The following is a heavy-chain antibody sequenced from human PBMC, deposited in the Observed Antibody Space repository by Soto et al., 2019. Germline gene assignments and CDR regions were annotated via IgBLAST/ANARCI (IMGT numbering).Heavy chain of an antibody. D-gene: IGHD1-1*01. V-gene: IGHV1-18*01. CDR1: GYGFTTYG. J-gene: IGHJ4*02. Sequence: QVHLVQSGAEVKKPGASVKVSCKGSGYGFTTYGITWMRQAPGKGLEWMAWISAHNGNTNYAQKLQGRVTVTRDTSTSTAYMELRSLRSDDTAVYYCARGRYGDYWGQGALVTVSS. CDR2: ISAHNGNT. CDR3: ARGRYGDY.